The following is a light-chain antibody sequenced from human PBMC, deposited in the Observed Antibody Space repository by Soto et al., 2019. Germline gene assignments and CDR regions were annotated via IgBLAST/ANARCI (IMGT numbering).Light chain of an antibody. V-gene: IGLV2-14*01. CDR1: NSDGGGYNY. J-gene: IGLJ1*01. CDR3: RSYTSTNSRV. CDR2: EVS. Sequence: QSVLTQPASVSGSPGQSITISCTGTNSDGGGYNYVSWYQQHPDTVPKLIIFEVSNRPSGVSPRFSGSKSGNTASLTISGLKAEDEADYYCRSYTSTNSRVFGTGTKVTVL.